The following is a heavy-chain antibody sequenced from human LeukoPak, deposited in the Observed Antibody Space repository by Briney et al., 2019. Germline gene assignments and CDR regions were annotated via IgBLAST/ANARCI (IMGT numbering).Heavy chain of an antibody. V-gene: IGHV4-4*02. J-gene: IGHJ4*02. CDR1: GGSITTTNW. D-gene: IGHD3-3*01. CDR2: VHLDGRT. Sequence: SETLSLTCGVSGGSITTTNWWTWVRQPPGKGLEWIGEVHLDGRTNYNPSLESRLTISVDLSENHISLRLTYVTAADTAVYYCAREGGFYRPLDYSGQGTLVTVSS. CDR3: AREGGFYRPLDY.